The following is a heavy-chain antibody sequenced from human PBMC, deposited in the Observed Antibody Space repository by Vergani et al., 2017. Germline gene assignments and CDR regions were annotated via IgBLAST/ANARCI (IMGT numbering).Heavy chain of an antibody. D-gene: IGHD3-3*01. J-gene: IGHJ6*02. CDR3: ASGSLWSQLYYYGMDV. CDR2: IYHSGST. V-gene: IGHV4-38-2*01. CDR1: GYSISSGYY. Sequence: QVQLQESGPGLVKPSETLSLTCAVSGYSISSGYYWGWIRQPPGKGLEWIGSIYHSGSTYYNPSLKSRVTISVDTSKNQFSLKLSSVTAADTAVYYCASGSLWSQLYYYGMDVWGQGTTVTVSS.